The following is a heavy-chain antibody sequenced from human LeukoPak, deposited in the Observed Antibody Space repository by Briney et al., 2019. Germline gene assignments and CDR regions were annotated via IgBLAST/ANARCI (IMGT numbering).Heavy chain of an antibody. CDR3: ARTVRGYMDV. D-gene: IGHD3-10*01. Sequence: PSETLSLTCTVSGYFISSGYYWSWIRQPPGKGLEWIGEINHSGSTNYNPSLKSRVTISVDTSKNQFSLKLSSVTAADTAVYYCARTVRGYMDVWGEGTTVTVSS. CDR1: GYFISSGYY. V-gene: IGHV4-38-2*02. CDR2: INHSGST. J-gene: IGHJ6*03.